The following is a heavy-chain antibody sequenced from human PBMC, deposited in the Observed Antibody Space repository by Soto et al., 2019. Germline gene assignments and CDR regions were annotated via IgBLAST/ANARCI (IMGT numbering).Heavy chain of an antibody. V-gene: IGHV4-4*02. CDR1: GGSISSSNW. Sequence: PSETLYLTCAVSGGSISSSNWWSWVRQPPGKGLEWIGYIYYSGSTYYNPSLKSRVTISVDTSKNQFSLKLSSVTAADTAVYYCARENYGPPSFIDYWGQGTLVTVS. D-gene: IGHD3-10*01. CDR2: IYYSGST. CDR3: ARENYGPPSFIDY. J-gene: IGHJ4*02.